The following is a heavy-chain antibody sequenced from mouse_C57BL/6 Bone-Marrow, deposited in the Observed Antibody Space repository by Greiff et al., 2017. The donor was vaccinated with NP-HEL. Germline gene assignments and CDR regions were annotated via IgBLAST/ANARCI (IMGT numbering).Heavy chain of an antibody. CDR2: IRSKSNNYAT. D-gene: IGHD1-2*01. Sequence: EVMLVESGGGLVQPKGSLKLSCAASGFSFNTYAMNWVRQAPGKGLEWVARIRSKSNNYATYYADSVKDRFTISRDDSESMLYLQMNNLKTEDTAMYYCVRQKGYYGGLDVWGTGTTVTVSS. V-gene: IGHV10-1*01. CDR1: GFSFNTYA. J-gene: IGHJ1*03. CDR3: VRQKGYYGGLDV.